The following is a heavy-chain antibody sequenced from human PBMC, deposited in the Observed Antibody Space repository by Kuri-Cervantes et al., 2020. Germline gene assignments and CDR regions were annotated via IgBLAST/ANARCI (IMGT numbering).Heavy chain of an antibody. CDR3: ARDYSSSWYTPPIYYYYGMDV. D-gene: IGHD6-13*01. V-gene: IGHV3-7*01. Sequence: GESLKISCAASGFTFSSYWMSWVRQAPGKGLEWVANIKQDGSEKNYVDSVRGRFSISRDNAKNSLFLQMDSLRAEDTAVYYCARDYSSSWYTPPIYYYYGMDVWGQGTTVTVSS. CDR2: IKQDGSEK. J-gene: IGHJ6*02. CDR1: GFTFSSYW.